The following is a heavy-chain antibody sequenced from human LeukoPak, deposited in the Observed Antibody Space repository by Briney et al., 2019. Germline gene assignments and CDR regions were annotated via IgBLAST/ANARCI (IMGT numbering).Heavy chain of an antibody. CDR3: AKHGFSSGWPQVPSDH. CDR1: GFTFSTYG. CDR2: IWNDGSKK. J-gene: IGHJ4*02. D-gene: IGHD6-19*01. Sequence: PGGSLRLSCVASGFTFSTYGMHWVRQTPGKGLEWVAVIWNDGSKKYYGDSVKGRFTISRDTSKNTLYLQMISLRAEDTAVYYCAKHGFSSGWPQVPSDHWGQGTLVTVSS. V-gene: IGHV3-33*03.